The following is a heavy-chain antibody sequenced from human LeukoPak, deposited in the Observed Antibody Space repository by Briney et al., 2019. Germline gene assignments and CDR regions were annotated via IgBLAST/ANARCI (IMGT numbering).Heavy chain of an antibody. CDR1: GGSFSGYY. CDR3: ARGSPAGYDFWSGYRNHYFDY. CDR2: INHSGST. J-gene: IGHJ4*02. D-gene: IGHD3-3*01. V-gene: IGHV4-34*01. Sequence: SETLSLTCAVYGGSFSGYYWSWIRQPPGKGLEWIGEINHSGSTNYNPSLKSRVTISVDTSKNQFPLKLSSVTAADTAVYYCARGSPAGYDFWSGYRNHYFDYWGQGTLVTVSS.